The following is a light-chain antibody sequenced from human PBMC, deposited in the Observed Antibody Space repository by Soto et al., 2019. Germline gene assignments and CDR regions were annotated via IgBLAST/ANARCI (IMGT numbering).Light chain of an antibody. Sequence: QSVLTQPPSASGSPGQSVTISCTGTSSDVGGYNYVSWYQQHPGKAPKLMIYEVSKRPSGVPDRFSGSKSGNTASLTGSGLQAEYEADYYCSSYAGSNNYVFGTGTKLTVL. CDR3: SSYAGSNNYV. J-gene: IGLJ1*01. CDR2: EVS. V-gene: IGLV2-8*01. CDR1: SSDVGGYNY.